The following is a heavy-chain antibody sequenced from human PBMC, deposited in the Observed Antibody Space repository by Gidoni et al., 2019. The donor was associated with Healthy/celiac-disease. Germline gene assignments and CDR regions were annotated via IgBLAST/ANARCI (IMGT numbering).Heavy chain of an antibody. CDR3: ARPYYYYDSSGFGY. CDR1: GGSISSSSYY. J-gene: IGHJ4*02. D-gene: IGHD3-22*01. Sequence: QLQLQESGPGLVKPSETLSLTCTVSGGSISSSSYYWGWIRQPPGKGLEWIGSIYYSGGTYCNPSLKSRVTISVDTSKNQFSLKLSSVTAADTAVYYCARPYYYYDSSGFGYWGQGTLVTVSS. V-gene: IGHV4-39*01. CDR2: IYYSGGT.